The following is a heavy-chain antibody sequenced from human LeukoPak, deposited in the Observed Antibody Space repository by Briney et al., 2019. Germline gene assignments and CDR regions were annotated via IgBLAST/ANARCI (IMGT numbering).Heavy chain of an antibody. Sequence: PGGSLRLSCAASGFTFDDYAMHWVRHAPGKGLEWVSGISWNSGSIGYADSVKGRFTISRDNAKNSLYLQMNSLRAEDMALYDCAKDMGPYYDFWSGYPTGAFDIWGQGTMVTVSS. D-gene: IGHD3-3*01. CDR3: AKDMGPYYDFWSGYPTGAFDI. CDR1: GFTFDDYA. J-gene: IGHJ3*02. CDR2: ISWNSGSI. V-gene: IGHV3-9*03.